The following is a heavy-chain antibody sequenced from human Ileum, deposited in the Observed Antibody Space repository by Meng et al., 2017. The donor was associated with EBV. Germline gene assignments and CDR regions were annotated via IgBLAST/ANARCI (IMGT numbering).Heavy chain of an antibody. CDR1: GGSCSNYY. CDR3: ARYGTCGANSFYCFDP. CDR2: ISHTGTT. J-gene: IGHJ5*02. Sequence: QVPTRQLGAGLLKPSETLSHTCGVYGGSCSNYYWTWIRQPPGKGLEWIGEISHTGTTKYNPSLKNRVTISLDTSNNQFSLNLNSVTAADTALYYCARYGTCGANSFYCFDPWGQGTLVTVSS. D-gene: IGHD4-23*01. V-gene: IGHV4-34*01.